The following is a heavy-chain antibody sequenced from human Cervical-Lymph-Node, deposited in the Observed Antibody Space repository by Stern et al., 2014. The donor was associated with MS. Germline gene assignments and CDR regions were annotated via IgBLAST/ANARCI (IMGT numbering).Heavy chain of an antibody. Sequence: VQLEESGGGVVQPGRSLRLSCAASGFTFSSHGMHWVRQAPGKGLEWLAVISYDGSIKYYADSVKGRFTISRDNSKNTLYLQMNSLRAEDTAVYFCAKSGGVVNFQNYYYGMDVWGQGTTVTVSS. CDR2: ISYDGSIK. CDR1: GFTFSSHG. D-gene: IGHD2-15*01. V-gene: IGHV3-30*18. CDR3: AKSGGVVNFQNYYYGMDV. J-gene: IGHJ6*02.